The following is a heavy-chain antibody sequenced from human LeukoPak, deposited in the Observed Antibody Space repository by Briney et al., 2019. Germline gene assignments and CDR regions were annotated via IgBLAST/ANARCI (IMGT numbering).Heavy chain of an antibody. D-gene: IGHD3-22*01. Sequence: KPSETLSLTCTVSGGSISSSIYYWGWIRQPPGKGLEWIGSTYYSGSTYYNPSLKSRVSISVDTSKNQFSLKLSSVTAADTAAYYCARQGRGYDAFHIWGQGTMVTVSS. CDR2: TYYSGST. V-gene: IGHV4-39*01. CDR1: GGSISSSIYY. J-gene: IGHJ3*02. CDR3: ARQGRGYDAFHI.